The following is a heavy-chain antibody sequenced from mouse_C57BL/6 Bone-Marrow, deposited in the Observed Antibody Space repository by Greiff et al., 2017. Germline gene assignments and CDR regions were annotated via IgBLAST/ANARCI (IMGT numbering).Heavy chain of an antibody. CDR2: INPSTGGT. J-gene: IGHJ2*01. V-gene: IGHV1-42*01. CDR1: GYSFTGYY. D-gene: IGHD1-1*01. CDR3: ARYYYGSTFFDY. Sequence: VQLQQPGPELVKPGASVKISCKASGYSFTGYYMNWVKQSPEKSLEWIGEINPSTGGTTYNQKFKAKATLTVDKSSSTAYMQLKSLTSEDSAVYYCARYYYGSTFFDYWGQGTTLTVSS.